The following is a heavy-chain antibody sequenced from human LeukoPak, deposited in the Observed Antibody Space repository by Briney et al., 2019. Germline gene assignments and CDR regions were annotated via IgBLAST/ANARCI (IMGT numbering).Heavy chain of an antibody. Sequence: SLRLSCAASGFTFDDYAMHWVRQAPGKGLEGVSGIRWNSGNIGYADSEKGRFTISRDNAKNSLYLQMNSLRSEDTALYYCAKAGGGWESLPSDYWGQGTLVTVSS. V-gene: IGHV3-9*01. D-gene: IGHD1-26*01. CDR2: IRWNSGNI. CDR3: AKAGGGWESLPSDY. CDR1: GFTFDDYA. J-gene: IGHJ4*02.